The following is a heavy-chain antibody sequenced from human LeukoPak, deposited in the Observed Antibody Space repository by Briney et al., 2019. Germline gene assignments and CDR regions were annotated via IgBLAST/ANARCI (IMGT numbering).Heavy chain of an antibody. CDR2: ISWNSGSI. Sequence: PGRSLRLSCAASGFTFDDYAMHWVRHAPGEGLEWVSGISWNSGSIGYADSVEGRFTISRDNAKNSLYLQMNSLRAEDTALYYCAKDSSYGDAAPFDYWGQGTLVTVSS. V-gene: IGHV3-9*01. CDR3: AKDSSYGDAAPFDY. D-gene: IGHD5-18*01. CDR1: GFTFDDYA. J-gene: IGHJ4*02.